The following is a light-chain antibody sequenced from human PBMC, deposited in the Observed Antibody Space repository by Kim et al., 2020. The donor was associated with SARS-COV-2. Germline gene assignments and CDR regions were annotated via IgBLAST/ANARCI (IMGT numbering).Light chain of an antibody. CDR2: GAS. CDR3: HQYAGAPWP. J-gene: IGKJ1*01. V-gene: IGKV3-20*01. Sequence: PGERATLSCRASQSISTNVVWTQHKPGQSPRLLIYGASSRATGIPDRFSGSGSGTDFTPTITGLEPEAFAAYYCHQYAGAPWPLGPGTKVDI. CDR1: QSISTN.